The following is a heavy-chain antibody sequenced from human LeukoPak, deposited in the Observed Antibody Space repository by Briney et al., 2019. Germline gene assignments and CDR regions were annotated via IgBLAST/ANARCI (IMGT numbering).Heavy chain of an antibody. J-gene: IGHJ4*02. V-gene: IGHV3-23*01. CDR2: ISGSGGST. CDR3: ARELYYYDSSGDY. CDR1: GFTFSSYA. Sequence: SGGSLRLSCAASGFTFSSYAMSWVRQAPGKGLEWVLGISGSGGSTYYADSVKGRFTISRDNSKNTLYLQMNSLRAEDTAVYYCARELYYYDSSGDYWGQGTLVTVSS. D-gene: IGHD3-22*01.